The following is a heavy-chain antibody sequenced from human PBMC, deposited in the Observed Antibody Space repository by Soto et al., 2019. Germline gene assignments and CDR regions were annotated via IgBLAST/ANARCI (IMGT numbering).Heavy chain of an antibody. V-gene: IGHV4-61*01. CDR1: GDSVNSGSYY. CDR3: ARGPGTLRP. J-gene: IGHJ5*02. D-gene: IGHD1-1*01. Sequence: KSSETLSLTCTVSGDSVNSGSYYWTWIRQAPGKGLEWLGYIYHIGTTRYNPSLKSRATISLDTSKNQFSLQLNSVTPDDTAVYYCARGPGTLRPWGQGTLVTVSS. CDR2: IYHIGTT.